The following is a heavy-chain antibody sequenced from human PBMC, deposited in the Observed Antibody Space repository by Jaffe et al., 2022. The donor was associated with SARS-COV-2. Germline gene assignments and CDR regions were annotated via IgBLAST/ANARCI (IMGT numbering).Heavy chain of an antibody. Sequence: EVQLLESGGGLVQPGGSLRLSCAASGFTFSSYAMSWVRQAPGKGLEWVSAISGSGGSTYYADSVKGRFTISRDNSKNTLYLQMNSLRAEDTAVYYCAKDYSRYSSSWSSFDYWGQGTLVTVSS. CDR2: ISGSGGST. CDR1: GFTFSSYA. V-gene: IGHV3-23*01. CDR3: AKDYSRYSSSWSSFDY. J-gene: IGHJ4*02. D-gene: IGHD6-13*01.